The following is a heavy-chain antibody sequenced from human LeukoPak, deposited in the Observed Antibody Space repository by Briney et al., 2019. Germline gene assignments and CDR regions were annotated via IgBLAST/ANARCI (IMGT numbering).Heavy chain of an antibody. CDR2: ISGSGGST. J-gene: IGHJ5*02. Sequence: PGGSLRLSCAASGFTFSSYAMSWVRQAPGKGLEWVSAISGSGGSTYYADSVKGRFTISRDNSKNTLYLQMNSLRAEYTAVYYCAKENYDYVWGSYRSGPSWFDPWGQGTLVTVSS. D-gene: IGHD3-16*02. CDR3: AKENYDYVWGSYRSGPSWFDP. V-gene: IGHV3-23*01. CDR1: GFTFSSYA.